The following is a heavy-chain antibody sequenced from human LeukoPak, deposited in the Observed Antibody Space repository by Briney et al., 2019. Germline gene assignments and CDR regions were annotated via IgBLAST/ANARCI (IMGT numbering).Heavy chain of an antibody. CDR3: ARVMVVATTLAWLDP. V-gene: IGHV4-4*07. J-gene: IGHJ5*02. CDR2: IYTSGST. CDR1: GGSISGYF. Sequence: SEALSLTCTVSGGSISGYFWNWIRQPAGKGLEWIGRIYTSGSTTYNPSLKSRVTMSVDTAKNQLSLKLSSVTAADTAVYYCARVMVVATTLAWLDPWGQGTLVTVSS. D-gene: IGHD2-15*01.